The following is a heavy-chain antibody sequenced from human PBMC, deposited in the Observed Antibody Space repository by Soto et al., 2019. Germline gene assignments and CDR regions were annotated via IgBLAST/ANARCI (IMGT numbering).Heavy chain of an antibody. CDR3: VRGGSNYAS. CDR2: IKPDESEK. J-gene: IGHJ5*02. D-gene: IGHD4-4*01. Sequence: EGQLVESGGGWVQPGGSLRLSCTASGFTFSDSWMTWVRQAPGKGLEWVARIKPDESEKKYADSVKGRFSISRDHAKTSIYLQMDSLRGEDTAVYYCVRGGSNYASWGQGTLVTVSS. V-gene: IGHV3-7*01. CDR1: GFTFSDSW.